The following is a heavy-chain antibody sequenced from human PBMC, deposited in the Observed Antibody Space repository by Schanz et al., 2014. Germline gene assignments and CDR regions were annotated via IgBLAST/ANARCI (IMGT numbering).Heavy chain of an antibody. Sequence: QVQLVQSGGEVKTPGASVKVSCKASGYTFTRSGISWVRQAPGQGLEWMGWIGGSDGNTKFAQKFQGRVTMTTDTSTSTVYMELRSLTSDDSAVYYCARDRDQWDGNYLDYWGQGTLVTVSS. CDR3: ARDRDQWDGNYLDY. D-gene: IGHD1-26*01. CDR2: IGGSDGNT. J-gene: IGHJ4*02. CDR1: GYTFTRSG. V-gene: IGHV1-18*01.